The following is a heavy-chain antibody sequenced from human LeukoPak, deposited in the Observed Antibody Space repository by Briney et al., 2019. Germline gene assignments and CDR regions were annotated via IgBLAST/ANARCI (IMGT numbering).Heavy chain of an antibody. V-gene: IGHV3-33*01. J-gene: IGHJ4*02. CDR3: ARALPSSWYFFDY. CDR2: IWYDASNK. CDR1: GFAFSSFG. Sequence: GGSLRLSCAASGFAFSSFGMHWVRQAPGKGLEWVAVIWYDASNKYYADSVKGRFTISRDNSKNTLYLHMNSLRDDDTAVYYCARALPSSWYFFDYWGQGALVTVSS. D-gene: IGHD6-13*01.